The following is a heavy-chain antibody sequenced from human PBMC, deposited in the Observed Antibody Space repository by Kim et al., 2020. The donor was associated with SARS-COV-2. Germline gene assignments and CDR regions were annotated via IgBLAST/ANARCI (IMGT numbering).Heavy chain of an antibody. J-gene: IGHJ5*02. Sequence: SQTLSLTCAISGDSVSSNSAAWNWIRQSPSRGLEWLGRTYYRSKWYNDYAVSVKSRITINPDTSKNQFSLQLNSVTPEDTAVYYCARDFDLTVAGVGTTSHNWFDPWGQGTLVTVSS. CDR3: ARDFDLTVAGVGTTSHNWFDP. D-gene: IGHD1-7*01. CDR2: TYYRSKWYN. CDR1: GDSVSSNSAA. V-gene: IGHV6-1*01.